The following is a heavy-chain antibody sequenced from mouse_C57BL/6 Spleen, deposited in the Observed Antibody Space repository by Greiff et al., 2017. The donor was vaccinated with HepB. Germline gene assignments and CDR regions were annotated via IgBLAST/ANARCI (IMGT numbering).Heavy chain of an antibody. V-gene: IGHV1-19*01. CDR2: INPYNGGT. CDR3: ARAYYGSSYWYFDV. J-gene: IGHJ1*03. Sequence: LVEPGASVKMSCKASGYTFTDYYMNWVKQSHGKSLEWIGVINPYNGGTSYNQKFKGKATLTVDKSSSTAYMELNSLTSEDSAVYYCARAYYGSSYWYFDVWGTGTTVTVSS. CDR1: GYTFTDYY. D-gene: IGHD1-1*01.